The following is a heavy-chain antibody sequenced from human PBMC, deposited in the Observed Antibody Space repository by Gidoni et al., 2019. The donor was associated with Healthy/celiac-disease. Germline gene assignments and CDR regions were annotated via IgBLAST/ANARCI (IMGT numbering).Heavy chain of an antibody. Sequence: EVQLVESGGGLVQPGGSLRLSCAASGFTFSSYSMNWVRQAPGKGLEWVSYISSSSSTIYYADSVKGRFTISRDNAKNSLYLQMNSLRAEDTAVYYCASSPRGGYYYDSSGYHSFDYWGQGTLVTVSS. CDR2: ISSSSSTI. V-gene: IGHV3-48*01. CDR3: ASSPRGGYYYDSSGYHSFDY. CDR1: GFTFSSYS. D-gene: IGHD3-22*01. J-gene: IGHJ4*02.